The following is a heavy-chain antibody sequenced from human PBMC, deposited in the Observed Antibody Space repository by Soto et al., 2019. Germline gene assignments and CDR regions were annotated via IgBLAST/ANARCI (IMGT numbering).Heavy chain of an antibody. CDR1: GGSISSYY. CDR3: ARHPYDFWSGYYPNWFDP. CDR2: IYYSGST. J-gene: IGHJ5*02. Sequence: PSETLSLTCTVSGGSISSYYWSWIRQPPGKGLEWIGYIYYSGSTNYNPSLKSRVTISVDTSKNQFYLKLSSVTAADPAVYYFARHPYDFWSGYYPNWFDPWGQGTLVTVSS. V-gene: IGHV4-59*08. D-gene: IGHD3-3*01.